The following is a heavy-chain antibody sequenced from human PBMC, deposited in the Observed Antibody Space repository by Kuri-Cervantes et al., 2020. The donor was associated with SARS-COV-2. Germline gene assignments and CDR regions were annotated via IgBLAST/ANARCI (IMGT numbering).Heavy chain of an antibody. Sequence: TLSLTCAISEDSVSSDSAAWNWIRQSPSRGLEWLGRTYYRSKWYNDYAPSVKTRISITPDTSKNQFSVQLNSVTPEETAVYYCARAGWSNFAIKAFDICGQGTTVTVSS. CDR1: EDSVSSDSAA. CDR2: TYYRSKWYN. D-gene: IGHD3-3*02. V-gene: IGHV6-1*01. CDR3: ARAGWSNFAIKAFDI. J-gene: IGHJ3*02.